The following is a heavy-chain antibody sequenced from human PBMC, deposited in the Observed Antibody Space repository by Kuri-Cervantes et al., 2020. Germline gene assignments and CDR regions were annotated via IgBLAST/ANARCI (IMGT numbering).Heavy chain of an antibody. D-gene: IGHD3-10*01. CDR1: GYTFTGYY. J-gene: IGHJ4*02. V-gene: IGHV1-2*04. CDR3: ARAEAVTMVQGVIGSSVDY. Sequence: ASVKVSCKASGYTFTGYYMHWVRQAPGQGLEWMGWINPNSGGTNYAQKFQGWVTMTRDTSISTAYMELSRLRSDDTAVYYCARAEAVTMVQGVIGSSVDYWGQGTQVTVSS. CDR2: INPNSGGT.